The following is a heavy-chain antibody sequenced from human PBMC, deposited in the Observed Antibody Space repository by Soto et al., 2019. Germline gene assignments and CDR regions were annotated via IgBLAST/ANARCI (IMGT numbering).Heavy chain of an antibody. V-gene: IGHV3-15*01. CDR3: TTHSSGWGIDY. D-gene: IGHD6-19*01. Sequence: GGSLRLSCAASGFTFSNAWMSWVRQAPGKGLEWVGRIKSKTDGGTTDYAAPAKGRFTISRDDSKNTLYLQMNSLKTEDTAVYYCTTHSSGWGIDYWGQGTLVTVSS. J-gene: IGHJ4*02. CDR2: IKSKTDGGTT. CDR1: GFTFSNAW.